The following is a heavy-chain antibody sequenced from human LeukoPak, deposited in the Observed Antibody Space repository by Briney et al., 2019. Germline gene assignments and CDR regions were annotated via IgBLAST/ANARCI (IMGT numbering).Heavy chain of an antibody. Sequence: SETLSLTCAVYGGSFSGYYWSWIRQPPGKGLEWIGEINHSGSTNYNPSLKSRVTISVDTSKNQFSLKLSSVTAADTAVYYCARVSIEYSSGWYNDYWGQGTLVTVSS. CDR3: ARVSIEYSSGWYNDY. V-gene: IGHV4-34*01. J-gene: IGHJ4*02. CDR1: GGSFSGYY. D-gene: IGHD6-19*01. CDR2: INHSGST.